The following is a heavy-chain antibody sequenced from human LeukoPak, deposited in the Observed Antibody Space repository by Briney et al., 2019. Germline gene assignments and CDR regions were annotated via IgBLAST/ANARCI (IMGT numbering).Heavy chain of an antibody. CDR2: IYSGGST. Sequence: GGSLRLSCAASGFTVSSNYMSWVRQAPGKGLEWVSVIYSGGSTYYADSMKGRFTISRDNSKNTLYLQMNSLRAEDTAVYYCARAPKGAFDIWGQGTMVTVSS. V-gene: IGHV3-66*01. CDR1: GFTVSSNY. CDR3: ARAPKGAFDI. J-gene: IGHJ3*02.